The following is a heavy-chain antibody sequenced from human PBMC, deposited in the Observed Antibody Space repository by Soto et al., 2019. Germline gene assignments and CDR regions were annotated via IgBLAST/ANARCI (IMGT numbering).Heavy chain of an antibody. D-gene: IGHD5-18*01. CDR1: GFTFSSYE. CDR2: ISSSGSTI. V-gene: IGHV3-48*03. Sequence: LRLSCAASGFTFSSYEMNWVRQAPGKGLEWVSYISSSGSTIYYADSVKGRFTISRDNAKNSLYPQMNSLRAEDTAVYYCARDTGYSYGPVGMDVWGQGTTVTVSS. CDR3: ARDTGYSYGPVGMDV. J-gene: IGHJ6*02.